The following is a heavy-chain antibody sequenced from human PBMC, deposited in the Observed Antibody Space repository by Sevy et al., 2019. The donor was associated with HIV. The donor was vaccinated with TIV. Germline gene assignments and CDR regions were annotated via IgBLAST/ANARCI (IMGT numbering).Heavy chain of an antibody. V-gene: IGHV3-23*01. CDR3: AKGDSTFYGMDV. CDR1: GFTFSSYA. D-gene: IGHD6-13*01. J-gene: IGHJ6*02. CDR2: ISGSGGST. Sequence: GGSLRLSCAASGFTFSSYAMSWVRQAPGKGLEWVSAISGSGGSTYYADSLKGRFTISRDNSKNTLYLQMNSLRAEDTAIYYCAKGDSTFYGMDVWGQGTTVTVSS.